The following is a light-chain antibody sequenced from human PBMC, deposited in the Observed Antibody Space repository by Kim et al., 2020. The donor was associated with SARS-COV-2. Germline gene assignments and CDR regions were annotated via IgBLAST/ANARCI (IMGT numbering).Light chain of an antibody. J-gene: IGLJ2*01. V-gene: IGLV2-23*02. Sequence: QSTSTSCTGTSSDVVSYNHVSWNQQQPGKAPTLMIFEVSKRLSGVSNRFSGSKSSNTASLTISGLQAEDEDDYYYCSYAGSSTFVVFGGGTQLTVL. CDR3: CSYAGSSTFVV. CDR2: EVS. CDR1: SSDVVSYNH.